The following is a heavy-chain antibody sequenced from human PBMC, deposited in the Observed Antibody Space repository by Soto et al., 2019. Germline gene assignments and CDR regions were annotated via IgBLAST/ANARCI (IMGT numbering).Heavy chain of an antibody. CDR3: ARESSITSSVFSDY. J-gene: IGHJ4*02. D-gene: IGHD3-10*01. Sequence: QVQLVESGGGVVQPGRSLRLSCAASGFTFSRYVMHWVRQAPGKGLEWVAVILYDGRNKYYADSVKGRFTISRDNASNRLYLQMNSLTGEDTAVYYCARESSITSSVFSDYWGQGTLVTVSS. CDR2: ILYDGRNK. V-gene: IGHV3-30*04. CDR1: GFTFSRYV.